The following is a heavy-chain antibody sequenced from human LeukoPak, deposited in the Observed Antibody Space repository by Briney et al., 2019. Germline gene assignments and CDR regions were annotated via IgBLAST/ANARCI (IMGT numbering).Heavy chain of an antibody. J-gene: IGHJ6*04. V-gene: IGHV3-48*03. CDR1: GFTFSSYE. Sequence: GGSLRLSCAASGFTFSSYEMNWVRQAPGKGLEWVSYISSSGSTIYYADSVKGRFTISRDNAKNSLYLQMNSLRAEDTAVYYCTGLGITMIGGVWGKGTTVTISS. CDR2: ISSSGSTI. CDR3: TGLGITMIGGV. D-gene: IGHD3-10*02.